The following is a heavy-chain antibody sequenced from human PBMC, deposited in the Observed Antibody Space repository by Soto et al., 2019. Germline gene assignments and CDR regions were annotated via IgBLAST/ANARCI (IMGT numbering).Heavy chain of an antibody. J-gene: IGHJ4*02. D-gene: IGHD3-22*01. CDR1: GGSISSSSYY. Sequence: PSETLSLTCTVSGGSISSSSYYWGWIRQPPGKGLEWIGSIYYSGSTYYNPSLKSRVTISVDTSKNQFSLKLSSVTAADTAVYYCASGYDSSGYALDYWGQGTLVTVSS. CDR2: IYYSGST. V-gene: IGHV4-39*01. CDR3: ASGYDSSGYALDY.